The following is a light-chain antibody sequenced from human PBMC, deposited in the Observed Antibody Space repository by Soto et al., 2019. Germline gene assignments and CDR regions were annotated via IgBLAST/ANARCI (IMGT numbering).Light chain of an antibody. Sequence: EIVLTQSPGTLSLSPGERATLSCRASQGVSSNYLAWYQQKSGQAPRLLLYGTSSRATGIPERFGGSGSVTDFTLTISRLEPEDFPVYYCQHYGSSRTFGQGTKVEIK. CDR2: GTS. V-gene: IGKV3-20*01. CDR1: QGVSSNY. CDR3: QHYGSSRT. J-gene: IGKJ1*01.